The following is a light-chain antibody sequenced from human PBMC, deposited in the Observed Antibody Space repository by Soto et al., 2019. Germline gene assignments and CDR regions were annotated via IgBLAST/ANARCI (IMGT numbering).Light chain of an antibody. J-gene: IGLJ2*01. CDR3: QSYDSSLSGSLV. Sequence: VLTQPPSVSGAPGQRVTISCTGSSSNIGAGYDVHWYQQLPGTAPKLLIYGNSNRPSGVPDRFSGSKSGTSASLAITGLQAEDEADYYCQSYDSSLSGSLVFGGGTKLTVL. CDR1: SSNIGAGYD. CDR2: GNS. V-gene: IGLV1-40*01.